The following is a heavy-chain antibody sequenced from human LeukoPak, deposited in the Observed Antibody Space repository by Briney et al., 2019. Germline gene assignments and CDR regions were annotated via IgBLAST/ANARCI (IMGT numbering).Heavy chain of an antibody. CDR3: ARHRDTAMVPKDAFDI. CDR2: IYPGDSDT. D-gene: IGHD5-18*01. Sequence: GESLKISCKGSGYSFTSYWIGWVRQMPGKGLEWMGIIYPGDSDTRYSPSFQGQVTISADKSISTAYLQWSSLKASDTAMYYCARHRDTAMVPKDAFDIWGQGTMVTVSS. V-gene: IGHV5-51*01. CDR1: GYSFTSYW. J-gene: IGHJ3*02.